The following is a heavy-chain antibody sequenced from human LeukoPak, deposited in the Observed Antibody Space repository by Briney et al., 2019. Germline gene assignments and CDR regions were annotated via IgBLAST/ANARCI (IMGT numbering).Heavy chain of an antibody. CDR3: AREPYYDFWSGYYEDVDV. Sequence: SETLSLTCTVSGGSISSGDYYWSWIRQPPGKGLEWIGYIYYSGSTYYNPSLKSRVTISVDTSKNQFSLKLSSVTAADTAVYYCAREPYYDFWSGYYEDVDVWGKGTTVTVSS. CDR2: IYYSGST. D-gene: IGHD3-3*01. CDR1: GGSISSGDYY. V-gene: IGHV4-30-4*08. J-gene: IGHJ6*04.